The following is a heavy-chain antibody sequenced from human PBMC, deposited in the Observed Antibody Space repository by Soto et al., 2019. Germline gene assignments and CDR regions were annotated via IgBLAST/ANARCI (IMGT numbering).Heavy chain of an antibody. CDR2: IYYSGST. Sequence: PLDPLPLISTDLGAALSSRYWGWIRQPPGHGLERIGYIYYSGSTNYNPSLKSRVSISLETSKNQFSLKLSSVTAAETALYYCAREGDRTANPFDCWGPGTLVTVS. J-gene: IGHJ4*02. D-gene: IGHD1-1*01. V-gene: IGHV4-59*11. CDR1: GAALSSRY. CDR3: AREGDRTANPFDC.